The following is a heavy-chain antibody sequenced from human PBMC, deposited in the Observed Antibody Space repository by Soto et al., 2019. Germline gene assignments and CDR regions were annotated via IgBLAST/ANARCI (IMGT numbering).Heavy chain of an antibody. J-gene: IGHJ4*02. D-gene: IGHD3-9*01. CDR1: GDSINSSHW. Sequence: PSETLSLTCAVSGDSINSSHWWIWVRQPPEKGLEWIGQISHSGNTNYNPSLTSRVTISVDKSKNHFSLKLTSVTAADTAVYYCARTAFSLTLGTVLHYFDSWGQGTLVTVSS. CDR2: ISHSGNT. V-gene: IGHV4-4*02. CDR3: ARTAFSLTLGTVLHYFDS.